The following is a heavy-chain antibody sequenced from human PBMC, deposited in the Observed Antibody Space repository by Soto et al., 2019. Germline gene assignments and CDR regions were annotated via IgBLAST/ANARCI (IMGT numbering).Heavy chain of an antibody. J-gene: IGHJ4*02. CDR2: IWYDGSNK. V-gene: IGHV3-33*01. CDR3: AREGGGDYVPIWGYFDY. CDR1: GFTFSSYG. Sequence: GGSLRLSCAASGFTFSSYGMHWVRQAPGKGLEWVAVIWYDGSNKYYADSVKGRFTISRDNSKNTLYLQMNSLRAEDTAVYYCAREGGGDYVPIWGYFDYWGQGTLVTVSS. D-gene: IGHD4-17*01.